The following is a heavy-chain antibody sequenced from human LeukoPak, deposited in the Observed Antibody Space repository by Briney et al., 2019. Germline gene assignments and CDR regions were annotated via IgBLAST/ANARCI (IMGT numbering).Heavy chain of an antibody. J-gene: IGHJ3*02. CDR1: GGSISSYY. D-gene: IGHD5-24*01. V-gene: IGHV4-4*07. Sequence: SETLSLTCTVSGGSISSYYWSWIRQPAGKGLEWIGRIYTSGSTNYNPSLKSRVTISVDTSKNQFSLKLSSVTAADTAVYYCARDLLRDGYNDDAFDIWGQGTMVTVSS. CDR3: ARDLLRDGYNDDAFDI. CDR2: IYTSGST.